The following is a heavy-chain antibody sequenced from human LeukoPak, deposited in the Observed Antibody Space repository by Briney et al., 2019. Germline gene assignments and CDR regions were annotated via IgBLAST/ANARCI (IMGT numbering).Heavy chain of an antibody. CDR1: GGSISSFY. CDR2: IYYSGST. J-gene: IGHJ4*02. D-gene: IGHD3-9*01. V-gene: IGHV4-59*01. CDR3: ARRVAILTGYFDY. Sequence: PSETLSLTCTVSGGSISSFYWSWIRQPPGKGLEWIGYIYYSGSTNYNPSLKSRVTISEDTSKNQFSLKLSSVTAADTAVYYCARRVAILTGYFDYWGQGTLVTVSS.